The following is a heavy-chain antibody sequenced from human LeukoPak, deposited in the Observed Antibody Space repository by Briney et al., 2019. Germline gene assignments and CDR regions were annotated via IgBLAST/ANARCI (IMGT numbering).Heavy chain of an antibody. D-gene: IGHD1-26*01. CDR1: GFTFSSYS. CDR2: ISSSGSTI. CDR3: ARDESPEWELHYYFDY. Sequence: GGSLRLSCAASGFTFSSYSMNWVRQAPGKGLEWVSYISSSGSTIYYADSVKGRFTISRDNAKNSLYLQMDSLRAEDTAVYYCARDESPEWELHYYFDYWGQGTLVTVSS. V-gene: IGHV3-48*04. J-gene: IGHJ4*02.